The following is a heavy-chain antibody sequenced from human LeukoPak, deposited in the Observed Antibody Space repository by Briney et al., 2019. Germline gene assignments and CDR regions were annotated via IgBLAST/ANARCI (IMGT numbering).Heavy chain of an antibody. CDR2: IYSGGST. D-gene: IGHD3-10*01. CDR3: ARDRSSGSGSYYPYYFDY. V-gene: IGHV3-66*01. Sequence: PGGSLKLSCAASGFTVSSNYMSWVRQAPGKGLEWVSVIYSGGSTYYADSVKGRFSISRDNSKNTLYLQMNSLRAEDTAVYYCARDRSSGSGSYYPYYFDYWGQGTLVTVSS. CDR1: GFTVSSNY. J-gene: IGHJ4*02.